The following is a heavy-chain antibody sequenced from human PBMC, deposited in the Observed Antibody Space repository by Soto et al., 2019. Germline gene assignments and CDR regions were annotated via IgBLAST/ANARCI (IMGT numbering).Heavy chain of an antibody. CDR2: ISYDGYNK. D-gene: IGHD1-26*01. CDR1: GFAFSSYA. V-gene: IGHV3-30-3*01. CDR3: ARDPNEGASFDY. Sequence: QVQLLESGGGVVQPGRSLRLSCAASGFAFSSYAMHWVRQAPGKGLEWVAVISYDGYNKYYADSVKGRFTISRDNSKNTLYLQMSSLRPEDTAVYYCARDPNEGASFDYLGQGTLVTVSS. J-gene: IGHJ4*02.